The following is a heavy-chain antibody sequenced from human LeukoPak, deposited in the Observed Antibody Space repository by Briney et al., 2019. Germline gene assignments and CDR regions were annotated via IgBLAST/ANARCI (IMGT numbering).Heavy chain of an antibody. CDR3: ARDSRAYCSGGSCYSFHY. Sequence: VASVKVSCKASGYTFTSYGISWVRQAPGQGLEWMGWISAYNGNTNYAQKLQGRVTMTTDTSTSTAYMELRSLRSDDTAVYYCARDSRAYCSGGSCYSFHYWGQGTLVTVSS. CDR2: ISAYNGNT. J-gene: IGHJ4*02. V-gene: IGHV1-18*01. CDR1: GYTFTSYG. D-gene: IGHD2-15*01.